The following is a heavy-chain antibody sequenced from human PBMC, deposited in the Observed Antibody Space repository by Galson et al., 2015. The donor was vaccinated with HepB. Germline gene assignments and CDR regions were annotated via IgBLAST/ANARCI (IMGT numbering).Heavy chain of an antibody. CDR3: ARISRSMVRGAYGMDV. J-gene: IGHJ6*02. V-gene: IGHV3-30-3*01. D-gene: IGHD3-10*01. CDR1: GFTFSSYA. CDR2: ISYDGSNK. Sequence: LRLSCAASGFTFSSYAMHWVRQAPGKGLEWVAVISYDGSNKYYADSVKGRFTISRDNSKNTLYLQMNSLRAEDTAVYYCARISRSMVRGAYGMDVWGQGTTVTVSS.